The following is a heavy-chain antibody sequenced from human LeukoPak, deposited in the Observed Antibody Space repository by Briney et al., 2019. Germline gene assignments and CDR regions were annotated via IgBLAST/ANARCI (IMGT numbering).Heavy chain of an antibody. V-gene: IGHV3-30*03. J-gene: IGHJ6*02. CDR1: GFTFSSYG. CDR3: ARADGSGRKPYYYYGMDV. Sequence: PEGSLRLSCAASGFTFSSYGMHWVRQAPGKGLEWVAVISYDGSNKFHADSVKGRFTVSRDNSKYTLYLQMNSLRAEDTAVHYCARADGSGRKPYYYYGMDVWGQGTTVTVSS. D-gene: IGHD3-10*01. CDR2: ISYDGSNK.